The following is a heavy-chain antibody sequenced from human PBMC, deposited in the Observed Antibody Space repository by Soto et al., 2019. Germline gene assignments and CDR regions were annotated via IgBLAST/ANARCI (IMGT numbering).Heavy chain of an antibody. CDR3: ARDSGTQTGTTLSGP. CDR1: GGTFSSHA. J-gene: IGHJ5*02. V-gene: IGHV1-69*13. CDR2: IIPIFGTE. D-gene: IGHD1-7*01. Sequence: SVKVSCKASGGTFSSHAISWVRQAPGQGLEWMGGIIPIFGTENYAKKFQGRVTITADESTSTAYMELSSLRSEDTAVYYCARDSGTQTGTTLSGPWGQGTLVTVSS.